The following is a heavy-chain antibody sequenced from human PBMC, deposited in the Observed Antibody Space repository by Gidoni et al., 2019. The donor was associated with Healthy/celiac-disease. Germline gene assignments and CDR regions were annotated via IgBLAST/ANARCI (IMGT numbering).Heavy chain of an antibody. J-gene: IGHJ6*02. CDR3: ARDPGGYCSGGSCGVEYYYYYYGMDV. CDR1: GFTFSSYS. D-gene: IGHD2-15*01. CDR2: ISSSSSYI. V-gene: IGHV3-21*01. Sequence: EVQLVESGGGLVKPGGSLRLSCAASGFTFSSYSMNWVRQAPGKGLEWVSSISSSSSYIYYADSVKGRFTISRDNAKNLLYLQMNSLRAEDTAVYYCARDPGGYCSGGSCGVEYYYYYYGMDVWGQGTTVTVSS.